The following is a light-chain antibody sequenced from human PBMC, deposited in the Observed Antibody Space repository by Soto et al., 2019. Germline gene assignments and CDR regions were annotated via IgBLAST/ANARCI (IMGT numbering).Light chain of an antibody. CDR2: DDS. Sequence: IHMTQSPSTLSASVSNRVTITFLASHSISRWLAWYQQKPGKAPRLLIYDDSSLESGVPSRFSGSGSGTEFTLTISSLQPDDFATYFCQQYNSYPITFGQGTRLEIK. J-gene: IGKJ5*01. CDR3: QQYNSYPIT. CDR1: HSISRW. V-gene: IGKV1-5*01.